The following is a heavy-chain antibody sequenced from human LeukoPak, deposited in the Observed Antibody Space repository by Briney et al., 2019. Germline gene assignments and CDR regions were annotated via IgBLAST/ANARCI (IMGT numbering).Heavy chain of an antibody. Sequence: GGSLRLSCAASGFTFSSYGMHWARQAPGKGLEWVAVISYDGSNKYYADSVKGRFTISRDNSKNTLYLQMNSLRAEDTAVYYCAKSSDYYGSGSYLVASYFGDYFDYWGQGTLVTVSS. V-gene: IGHV3-30*18. CDR1: GFTFSSYG. CDR2: ISYDGSNK. D-gene: IGHD3-10*01. J-gene: IGHJ4*02. CDR3: AKSSDYYGSGSYLVASYFGDYFDY.